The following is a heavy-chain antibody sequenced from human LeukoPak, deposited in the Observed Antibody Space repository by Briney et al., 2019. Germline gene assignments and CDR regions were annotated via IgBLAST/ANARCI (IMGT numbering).Heavy chain of an antibody. V-gene: IGHV4-59*08. D-gene: IGHD3-10*01. CDR3: ATHRRSHGSEF. Sequence: SETLSLTCTVSGLSFEHYFWSWIRQPPGKGLEWIGYVYYTGTTDYSPSLKSRLAISADTSKKQISLKLTSVTAADTAVYYCATHRRSHGSEFWGQGTLVSVSS. J-gene: IGHJ4*02. CDR2: VYYTGTT. CDR1: GLSFEHYF.